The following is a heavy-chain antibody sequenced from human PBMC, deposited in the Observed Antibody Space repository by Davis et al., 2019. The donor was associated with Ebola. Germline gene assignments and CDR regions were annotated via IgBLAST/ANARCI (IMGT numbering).Heavy chain of an antibody. D-gene: IGHD5-18*01. CDR2: IDPSDSYT. Sequence: GGSLRLSCAGSGYSFTSYWISWVRQMPGKGLEWMGRIDPSDSYTNYSPSFQGHVTISADKSISTAYLQWSSLKASDTAMYYCARQATQDVDPTMVSDYWGQGTLVTVSS. CDR1: GYSFTSYW. J-gene: IGHJ4*02. CDR3: ARQATQDVDPTMVSDY. V-gene: IGHV5-10-1*01.